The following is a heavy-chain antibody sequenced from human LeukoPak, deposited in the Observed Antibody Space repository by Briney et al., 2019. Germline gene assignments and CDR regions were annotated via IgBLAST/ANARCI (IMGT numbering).Heavy chain of an antibody. CDR3: ARRPTDGAYAGHWFDP. CDR1: GYSFTNYW. D-gene: IGHD4-17*01. CDR2: IYPGDSDT. Sequence: GESLKISCTGSGYSFTNYWIGLVRQMPGKGLEWMGIIYPGDSDTRYSPSFQGHVTISADKSISTAYLQWSSLKASDTAIYFCARRPTDGAYAGHWFDPWGQGTLVTVSS. J-gene: IGHJ5*02. V-gene: IGHV5-51*01.